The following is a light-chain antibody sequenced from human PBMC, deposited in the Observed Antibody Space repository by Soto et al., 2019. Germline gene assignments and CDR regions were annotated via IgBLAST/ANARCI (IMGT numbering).Light chain of an antibody. J-gene: IGLJ2*01. CDR3: SSYAGSSTFVV. CDR2: EVN. V-gene: IGLV2-23*02. CDR1: RSDVGGYNL. Sequence: QSVLTQPASVSGSPGQSVTMSCTGSRSDVGGYNLVSWYQHHPGRAPKLMIYEVNKRPSGVSNRFSASKSGNTASLTISGLQADDEADYHCSSYAGSSTFVVFGGGTKVTVL.